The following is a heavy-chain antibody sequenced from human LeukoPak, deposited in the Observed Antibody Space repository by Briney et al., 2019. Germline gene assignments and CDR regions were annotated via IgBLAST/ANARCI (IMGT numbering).Heavy chain of an antibody. V-gene: IGHV1-18*01. Sequence: ASVKVSCKASGYTFTGYGISWVRQAPGQGLEWMGWISAYNGNTNYAQKLQGRVTMTTDTSTSTAYMELRSLRSDDTAVYYCARSGRGIAAAGTVDYWGQGTLVTVSS. CDR1: GYTFTGYG. D-gene: IGHD6-13*01. J-gene: IGHJ4*02. CDR3: ARSGRGIAAAGTVDY. CDR2: ISAYNGNT.